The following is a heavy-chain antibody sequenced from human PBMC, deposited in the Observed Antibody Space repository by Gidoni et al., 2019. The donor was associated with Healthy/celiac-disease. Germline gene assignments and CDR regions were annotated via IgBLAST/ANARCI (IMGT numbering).Heavy chain of an antibody. D-gene: IGHD3-10*01. CDR3: ARTDYYGSGSYYNRHHYYYYYGMDV. Sequence: EVQLVESGGGLVQPGGSLRLSCAPSGFPFSTYWMSWVRQSPGKGLEWVANIKQDGSEKYYVDSVKGRFTISRDNAKNSLYLQMNSLRAEDTAVYYCARTDYYGSGSYYNRHHYYYYYGMDVWGQGTTVTVSS. CDR2: IKQDGSEK. V-gene: IGHV3-7*01. J-gene: IGHJ6*02. CDR1: GFPFSTYW.